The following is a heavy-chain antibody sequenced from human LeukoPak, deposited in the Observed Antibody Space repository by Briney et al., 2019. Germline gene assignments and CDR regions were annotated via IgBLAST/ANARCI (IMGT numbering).Heavy chain of an antibody. Sequence: SETLSLTCTVSGGSISSGSYYWSWIRQPAGKGLEWIGRIYASGSTNYNPSLKSRVTISVDTSKNQFSLKLSSVTAADTAVYFCARGPYSYDSSGAFDIWGQGTMVTVSS. D-gene: IGHD3-22*01. CDR1: GGSISSGSYY. J-gene: IGHJ3*02. CDR3: ARGPYSYDSSGAFDI. CDR2: IYASGST. V-gene: IGHV4-61*02.